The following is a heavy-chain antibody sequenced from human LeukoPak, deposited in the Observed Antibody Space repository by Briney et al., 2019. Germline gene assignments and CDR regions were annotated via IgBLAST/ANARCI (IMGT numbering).Heavy chain of an antibody. CDR3: ARHGRVVYYFDY. J-gene: IGHJ4*02. Sequence: SETLSLTCTVSGGSISSSSYYWGWIRQPPGKGLEWIGSIYYSGSTYYNPSLKSRVTISVDTSKNQFSLKLSSVTAADTAVYYCARHGRVVYYFDYWGQGTLITVSS. CDR1: GGSISSSSYY. CDR2: IYYSGST. D-gene: IGHD2-21*01. V-gene: IGHV4-39*01.